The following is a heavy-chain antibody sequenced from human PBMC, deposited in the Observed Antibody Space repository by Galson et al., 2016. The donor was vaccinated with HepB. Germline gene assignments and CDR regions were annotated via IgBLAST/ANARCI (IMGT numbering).Heavy chain of an antibody. Sequence: SLRLSCAASGFTFNNYGMTWVRQAPGKGLEVVSSISRSGDSTDYADSVKGRFTISRDNSKNTLSLQMTSRRAEDTAVYYCVQGSTAPAVWGKGTTVTVSS. V-gene: IGHV3-23*01. J-gene: IGHJ6*04. D-gene: IGHD1-26*01. CDR1: GFTFNNYG. CDR2: ISRSGDST. CDR3: VQGSTAPAV.